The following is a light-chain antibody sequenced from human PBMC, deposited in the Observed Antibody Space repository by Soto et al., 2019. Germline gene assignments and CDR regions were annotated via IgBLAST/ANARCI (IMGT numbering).Light chain of an antibody. CDR2: EVS. Sequence: QSALTQPASVSGSPGQSITISCTGTSSDVGGYNYVSWCQQHPGKAPKLMIYEVSNRPSGVSNRFSGSKSGNTASLTISGLQAEDEADYYCSSYTSGSTWVFGGGTKLTVL. J-gene: IGLJ3*02. CDR1: SSDVGGYNY. CDR3: SSYTSGSTWV. V-gene: IGLV2-14*01.